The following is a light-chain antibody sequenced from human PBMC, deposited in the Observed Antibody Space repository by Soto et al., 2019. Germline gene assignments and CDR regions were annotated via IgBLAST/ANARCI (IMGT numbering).Light chain of an antibody. CDR2: RNN. V-gene: IGLV1-47*01. Sequence: QSALAQPPSAAGTPGQSVTISCSGSSSNIGSNYVYWYQQLPGTAPKVLIYRNNQRPSGVPDRFSGSKSGTSASLAISGLRSEDEADYYCAAWDDSLSGSYVFGKGTKVTVL. J-gene: IGLJ1*01. CDR1: SSNIGSNY. CDR3: AAWDDSLSGSYV.